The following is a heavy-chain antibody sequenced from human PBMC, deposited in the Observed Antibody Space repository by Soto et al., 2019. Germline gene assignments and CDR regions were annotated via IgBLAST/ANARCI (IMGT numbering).Heavy chain of an antibody. Sequence: LRLSCVASGFIFRNHVLNWVRQAPGKGLEWVSAIDNSGDGSFYADSVKGRFIISRDNSKDTVFLHMNNLRPEDTAFYYCAKIPSRGMIFGAGSWGQGTLVTVSS. CDR3: AKIPSRGMIFGAGS. CDR1: GFIFRNHV. D-gene: IGHD3-3*01. V-gene: IGHV3-23*05. CDR2: IDNSGDGS. J-gene: IGHJ5*02.